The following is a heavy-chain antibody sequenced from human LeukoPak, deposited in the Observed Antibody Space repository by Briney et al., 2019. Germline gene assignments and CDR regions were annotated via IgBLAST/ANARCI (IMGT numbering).Heavy chain of an antibody. V-gene: IGHV4-61*02. Sequence: PSQTLSLTCTVSGGSISSGSYYWSWILQPAGKGLEWIGRISTSGSTNYNPSLKSRVTISVDTSKNEFSLKLSSVTAADTAVYYCAREGGGCSGGSCYSAKYYFDYWGQGTLVTVSS. CDR3: AREGGGCSGGSCYSAKYYFDY. D-gene: IGHD2-15*01. CDR1: GGSISSGSYY. J-gene: IGHJ4*02. CDR2: ISTSGST.